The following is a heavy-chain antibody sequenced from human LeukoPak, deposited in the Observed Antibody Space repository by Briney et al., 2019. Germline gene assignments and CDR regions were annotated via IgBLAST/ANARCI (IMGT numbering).Heavy chain of an antibody. D-gene: IGHD2-2*01. CDR1: GDSISSYY. CDR3: ARDSCSSTSCPVSYYGMDV. CDR2: IYYSGST. J-gene: IGHJ6*04. Sequence: SETLSLTCTVSGDSISSYYWSWIRQPPGKGLEWIGYIYYSGSTNYNPSLKSRVTISVDTSKNQFSLKLSSVTAADTAVYYCARDSCSSTSCPVSYYGMDVWGKGTTVTVSS. V-gene: IGHV4-59*01.